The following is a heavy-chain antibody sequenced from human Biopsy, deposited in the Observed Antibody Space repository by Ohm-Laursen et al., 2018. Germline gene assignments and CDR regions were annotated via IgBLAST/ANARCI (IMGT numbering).Heavy chain of an antibody. Sequence: GSLRLSCAASGFTINSNYMNWARQAPGKGLEWLSYISGSGTTIFYADSVKGRFTVSRDNAKNSLYLQMNSLTVEDTAVYYCARDGAGSYHDYWGQGTLVTVSS. V-gene: IGHV3-11*01. CDR3: ARDGAGSYHDY. D-gene: IGHD3-10*01. J-gene: IGHJ4*02. CDR2: ISGSGTTI. CDR1: GFTINSNY.